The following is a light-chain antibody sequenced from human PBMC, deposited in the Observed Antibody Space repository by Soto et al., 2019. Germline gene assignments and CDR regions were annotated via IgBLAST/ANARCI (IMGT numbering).Light chain of an antibody. Sequence: EIVMTQSPATLSVSPGERVTLSCRASQSISSNLAWYQQKPGQAPSLLMYGTSTRATGIPARFSGSGSGTEFTLTISRLQSEDFAVYYCQQYNTWSSITFGQGPRLEIK. V-gene: IGKV3-15*01. CDR2: GTS. CDR1: QSISSN. CDR3: QQYNTWSSIT. J-gene: IGKJ5*01.